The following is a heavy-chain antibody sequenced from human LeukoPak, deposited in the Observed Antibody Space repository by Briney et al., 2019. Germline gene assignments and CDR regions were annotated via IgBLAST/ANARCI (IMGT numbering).Heavy chain of an antibody. Sequence: PGGSLRLSCKASGFNFGDYGLTWVRQAPGKGLEWVGFIRSRTYGETTDYAASVKGRFIMSRDDSKSIAYLQMNNLKIEDTALYYCARAQYYDFRSGYYHSNDYWGQGTLVSVSS. CDR1: GFNFGDYG. J-gene: IGHJ4*02. CDR3: ARAQYYDFRSGYYHSNDY. D-gene: IGHD3-3*01. V-gene: IGHV3-49*04. CDR2: IRSRTYGETT.